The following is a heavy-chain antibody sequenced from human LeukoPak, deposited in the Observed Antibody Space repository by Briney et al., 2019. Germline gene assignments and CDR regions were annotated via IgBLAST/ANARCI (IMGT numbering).Heavy chain of an antibody. D-gene: IGHD3-10*01. CDR3: ARRPRSGELC. CDR1: AGSISSGSYY. Sequence: SETLSLTCTVSAGSISSGSYYWGRIREPPWNGLEWIGRIYYSGSTYYNPTVKSRVTISVDTSKNKLSLKLSSVTAADTAVYYCARRPRSGELCWGQGNLVTVSS. V-gene: IGHV4-39*01. CDR2: IYYSGST. J-gene: IGHJ4*02.